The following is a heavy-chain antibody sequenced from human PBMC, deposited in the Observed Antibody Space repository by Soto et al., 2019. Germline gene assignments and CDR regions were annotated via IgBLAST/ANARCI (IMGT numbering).Heavy chain of an antibody. CDR2: IKNDTDYGTK. V-gene: IGHV3-15*01. CDR1: GFTFGNAY. D-gene: IGHD3-22*01. J-gene: IGHJ4*02. Sequence: EVQLVESGGGLVEPGGSLRLSCEASGFTFGNAYMNWVRQAPGKGLEWVARIKNDTDYGTKEYATTGKVRFPIPRDDLNDTLFVQMNSLKTDDTAVYFCCTDVQAKFNYAGSGDSPDWGQGTLVTVSS. CDR3: CTDVQAKFNYAGSGDSPD.